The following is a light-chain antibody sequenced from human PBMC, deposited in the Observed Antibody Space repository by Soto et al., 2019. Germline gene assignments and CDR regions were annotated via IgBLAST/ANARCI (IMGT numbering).Light chain of an antibody. CDR1: SSNIGAGYD. CDR3: QSYDSSLV. J-gene: IGLJ2*01. Sequence: QSVLTQPPSVSGAPGKRVTISCTGSSSNIGAGYDVLWYQQLPGTAPKLLIYGNSNRPSGVPDRFSGSKSGTSASLAITGLQAEDEADYYCQSYDSSLVFGGGTKLTVL. V-gene: IGLV1-40*01. CDR2: GNS.